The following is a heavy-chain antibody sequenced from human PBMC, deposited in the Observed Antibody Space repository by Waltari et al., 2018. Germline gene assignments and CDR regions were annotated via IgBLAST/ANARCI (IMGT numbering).Heavy chain of an antibody. V-gene: IGHV3-21*03. CDR3: ARERLVHYYYYMDV. Sequence: EVQLVESGGGLVKPGGSLRLSCAASGFPFSSYSMHWVSQAPGEGRGWVSAISISSSYIYYADSVKGRFTISRGNAKNSLYLQMNSLRAEDTAVYYCARERLVHYYYYMDVWGKGTTVTVSS. J-gene: IGHJ6*03. D-gene: IGHD6-6*01. CDR1: GFPFSSYS. CDR2: ISISSSYI.